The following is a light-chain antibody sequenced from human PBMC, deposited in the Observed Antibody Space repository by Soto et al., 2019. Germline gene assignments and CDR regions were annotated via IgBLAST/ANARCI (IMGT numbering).Light chain of an antibody. Sequence: EIVLTQSPGTLSSSPGGRATLSCRASQTVTSNYLAWYQQKRGQAPRLLIWGASIRAADLPDRFSGGGSGTDFTLTINRLEPEDFALYYCQHYHSGHRIAFGQGTRLEIK. CDR2: GAS. CDR1: QTVTSNY. V-gene: IGKV3-20*01. CDR3: QHYHSGHRIA. J-gene: IGKJ5*01.